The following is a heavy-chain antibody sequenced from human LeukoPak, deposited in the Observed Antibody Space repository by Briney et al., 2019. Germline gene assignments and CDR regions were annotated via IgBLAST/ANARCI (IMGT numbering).Heavy chain of an antibody. V-gene: IGHV1-69-2*01. CDR2: VDPEDGET. J-gene: IGHJ5*02. CDR1: GYTFTDYY. D-gene: IGHD4-11*01. Sequence: ASVKVSCKASGYTFTDYYMHWVQQAPGKGLEWMGLVDPEDGETIYAEKFQGRVTITADTSTDTAYMELSSLRSEDTAVYYCATGIYSRWLDPWGQGTLVTVSS. CDR3: ATGIYSRWLDP.